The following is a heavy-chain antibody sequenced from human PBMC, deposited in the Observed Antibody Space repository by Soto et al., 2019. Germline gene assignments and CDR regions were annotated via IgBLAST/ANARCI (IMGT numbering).Heavy chain of an antibody. V-gene: IGHV1-2*02. CDR3: ARVVNSGYDYATESSPFDP. CDR2: INPNSGGT. CDR1: GYTFTGYY. Sequence: ASVKVSCKASGYTFTGYYMHWVRQAPGQGLEWMGWINPNSGGTNYAQKFQGRVTMTRDTSISTAYMELSRLRSDDTDVYYCARVVNSGYDYATESSPFDPWGQGTLVTVSS. D-gene: IGHD5-12*01. J-gene: IGHJ5*02.